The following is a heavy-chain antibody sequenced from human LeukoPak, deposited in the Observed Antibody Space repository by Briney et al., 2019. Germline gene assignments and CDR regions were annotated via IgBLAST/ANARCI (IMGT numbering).Heavy chain of an antibody. Sequence: SETLSLTCAVSGGSISNYYWSWIRQPPGKGLGWVGYMSYSGNTNYNPSLKSRVTISLDTSKNQFSLKLTSVTAADTALYYCARGDGYKWEYFFDHWGQGTLVTVSS. J-gene: IGHJ4*02. CDR3: ARGDGYKWEYFFDH. CDR2: MSYSGNT. V-gene: IGHV4-59*01. CDR1: GGSISNYY. D-gene: IGHD5-24*01.